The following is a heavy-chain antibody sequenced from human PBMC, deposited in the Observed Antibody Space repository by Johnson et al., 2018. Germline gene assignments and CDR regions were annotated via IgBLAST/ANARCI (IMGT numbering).Heavy chain of an antibody. CDR2: ISYDGNTK. J-gene: IGHJ3*01. D-gene: IGHD1-26*01. Sequence: QVQLVESGGGVVQPGRSLRLSCAASGFTFSNFGMHWVRQAPGKGLEWVALISYDGNTKYYAASMKGRFTISRDNSKNILFLEKHSLRVEDTAGYFCAKPEEWELLGWPFDLWGQGTMVTVSS. CDR1: GFTFSNFG. V-gene: IGHV3-30*18. CDR3: AKPEEWELLGWPFDL.